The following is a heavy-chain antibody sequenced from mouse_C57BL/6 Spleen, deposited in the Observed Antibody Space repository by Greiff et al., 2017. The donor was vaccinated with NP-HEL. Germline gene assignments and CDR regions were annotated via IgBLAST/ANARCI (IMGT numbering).Heavy chain of an antibody. V-gene: IGHV5-4*01. CDR1: GFTFSSYA. D-gene: IGHD3-2*01. CDR3: AREVDSSYYFDY. CDR2: ISDGGSYT. Sequence: EVQLQESGGGLVKPGGSLKLSCAASGFTFSSYAMSWVRQTPEKRLEWVATISDGGSYTYYPDNVKGRFTISRDNAKNNLYLQMSQLKSEDTAMYYCAREVDSSYYFDYWGQGTTLTVSS. J-gene: IGHJ2*01.